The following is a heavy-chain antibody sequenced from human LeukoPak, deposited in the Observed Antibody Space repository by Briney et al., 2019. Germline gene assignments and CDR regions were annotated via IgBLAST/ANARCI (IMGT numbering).Heavy chain of an antibody. CDR3: ARCHPYDSSGYYYDAFDI. V-gene: IGHV4-38-2*02. CDR2: IYHSGST. D-gene: IGHD3-22*01. CDR1: GYSISSGYY. Sequence: MTSETLSLTCTVSGYSISSGYYWGWIRQPPGKGLEWIGSIYHSGSTYYNPSLKSRVTISVDTSKNQFSLKLSSVTAADTAVYYCARCHPYDSSGYYYDAFDIWGQGTVVTVSS. J-gene: IGHJ3*02.